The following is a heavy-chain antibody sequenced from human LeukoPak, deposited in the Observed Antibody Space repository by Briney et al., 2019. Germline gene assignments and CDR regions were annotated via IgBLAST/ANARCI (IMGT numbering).Heavy chain of an antibody. J-gene: IGHJ5*02. CDR1: GYTFTSYY. D-gene: IGHD6-13*01. CDR2: INPSGGST. CDR3: ARGFPFYSSSWYWFDP. Sequence: ASVKVSCKASGYTFTSYYMHWVRQAPGQGLEWMGIINPSGGSTSYAQKFQGRVTMTRDMSTSTVYMELSSLRSEDTAVYYCARGFPFYSSSWYWFDPWGQGTLVTVSS. V-gene: IGHV1-46*01.